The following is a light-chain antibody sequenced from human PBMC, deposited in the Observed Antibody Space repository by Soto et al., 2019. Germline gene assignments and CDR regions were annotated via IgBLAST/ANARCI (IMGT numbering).Light chain of an antibody. Sequence: QSVLTQPPSASGSPGQSVTISCTGTSSDVGGYNSVSWYQQHPGKAPKLIIYEVSKRPSGVPDRFSGSKSGNTASLTVSGLQAEDEADYYCNSYAGSNNLIFGGGTQLTVL. CDR1: SSDVGGYNS. J-gene: IGLJ7*01. CDR3: NSYAGSNNLI. V-gene: IGLV2-8*01. CDR2: EVS.